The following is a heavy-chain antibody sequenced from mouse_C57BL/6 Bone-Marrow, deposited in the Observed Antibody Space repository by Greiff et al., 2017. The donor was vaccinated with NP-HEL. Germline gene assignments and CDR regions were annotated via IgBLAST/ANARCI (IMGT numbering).Heavy chain of an antibody. CDR2: INPNYGTT. CDR1: GYSFTDYN. V-gene: IGHV1-39*01. Sequence: EVQLQQSGPELVKPGASVKISCKASGYSFTDYNMNWVKQSNGKSLEWIGVINPNYGTTSYNQKFKGKATLTVDQSSSTAYMQLNSLTSEDSAVYYCAKGAIYYGNPAWFAYWGQGTLVTVSA. CDR3: AKGAIYYGNPAWFAY. J-gene: IGHJ3*01. D-gene: IGHD2-1*01.